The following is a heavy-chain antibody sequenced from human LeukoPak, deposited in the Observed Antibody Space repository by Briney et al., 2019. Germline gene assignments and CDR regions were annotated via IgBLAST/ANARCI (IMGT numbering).Heavy chain of an antibody. V-gene: IGHV4-59*01. J-gene: IGHJ4*02. Sequence: SETLSLTCTVSGGSISSYYWSWIRQPPGKGLEWIGYIYYSGSTNYNPSLKSRVTILVDTSKNQFSLKLSSVTAADTAVYYCARNGYDFWSGYYFFDYRGQGTRVSVSS. CDR3: ARNGYDFWSGYYFFDY. D-gene: IGHD3-3*01. CDR1: GGSISSYY. CDR2: IYYSGST.